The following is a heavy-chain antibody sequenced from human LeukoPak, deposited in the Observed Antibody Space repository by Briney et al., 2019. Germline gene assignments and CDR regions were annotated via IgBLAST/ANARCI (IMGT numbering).Heavy chain of an antibody. J-gene: IGHJ4*02. CDR2: INSSGRTI. CDR3: ARDRDYSTSLFDY. CDR1: GSTFGDYY. Sequence: GGSLRLSCTASGSTFGDYYMTWIRQAPGKGPEWLAYINSSGRTIYYADSVRGRFTISRDNAKNSLYLQMNSLRVEDTAIYYCARDRDYSTSLFDYWGQGTLVTVSS. V-gene: IGHV3-11*01. D-gene: IGHD2/OR15-2a*01.